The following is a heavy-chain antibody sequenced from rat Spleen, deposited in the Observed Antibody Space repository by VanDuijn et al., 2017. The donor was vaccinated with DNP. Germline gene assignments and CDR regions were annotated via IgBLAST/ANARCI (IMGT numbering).Heavy chain of an antibody. D-gene: IGHD1-2*01. V-gene: IGHV5-58*01. J-gene: IGHJ2*01. Sequence: EVQLVETGGGLVQSGRSLKLSCIASGFTFSSYWMFWVRQAPGEGLEWIASINPDGGSTYYPDSVRGRFTISRDNAENTVYLQMSSLRSEDTTAYYWASCAPIAPISTSNYWGQGVMVTVSS. CDR1: GFTFSSYW. CDR2: INPDGGST. CDR3: ASCAPIAPISTSNY.